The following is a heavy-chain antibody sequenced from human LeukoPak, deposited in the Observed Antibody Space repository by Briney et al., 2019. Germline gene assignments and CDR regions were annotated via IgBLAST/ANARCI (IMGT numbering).Heavy chain of an antibody. V-gene: IGHV1-2*02. CDR2: INPDSGGT. CDR3: ARQTRIGSGSRHPRFDP. CDR1: GYTFSDYY. J-gene: IGHJ5*02. Sequence: GASVKVSCKASGYTFSDYYMHWVRQAPGQGLEWMGWINPDSGGTKYAQKFQDRVTMTSDTSISTAYMELSRLRSDDTAVYYCARQTRIGSGSRHPRFDPWGQGTLVTVSS. D-gene: IGHD3-10*01.